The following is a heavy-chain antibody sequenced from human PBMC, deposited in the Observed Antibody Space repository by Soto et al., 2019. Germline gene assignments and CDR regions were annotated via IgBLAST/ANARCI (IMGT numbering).Heavy chain of an antibody. CDR2: INAGYGNT. Sequence: XSVKVSCKASVYTFSSYAMHWVRQAPGQRLEWMGWINAGYGNTKSSQKFQDRVTISRDTSASTAYMELTSLRSEDTAAYYCARDTGDGTFDFWGQGTLVTASS. CDR1: VYTFSSYA. CDR3: ARDTGDGTFDF. J-gene: IGHJ4*02. D-gene: IGHD7-27*01. V-gene: IGHV1-3*01.